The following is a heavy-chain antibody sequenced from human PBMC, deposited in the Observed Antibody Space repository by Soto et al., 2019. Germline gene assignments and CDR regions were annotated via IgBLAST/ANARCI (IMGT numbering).Heavy chain of an antibody. CDR2: ISSNGGTT. J-gene: IGHJ4*02. CDR1: GFTFSSYD. CDR3: VRRVSGNYDY. V-gene: IGHV3-64*01. Sequence: EVQLAESGGGMVQPGGSLRLSCVASGFTFSSYDMHWVRQAPGKGLEYVSSISSNGGTTYYGNYVKGRFTISRDNSKNTLYRQMGSLRAEDMAVYYCVRRVSGNYDYWGQGTLVTVSS. D-gene: IGHD1-7*01.